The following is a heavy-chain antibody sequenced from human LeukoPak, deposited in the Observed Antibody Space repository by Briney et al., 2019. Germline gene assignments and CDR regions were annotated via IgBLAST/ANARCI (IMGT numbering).Heavy chain of an antibody. D-gene: IGHD5-24*01. CDR2: IDGSAGST. J-gene: IGHJ4*02. CDR3: AKDRNGYNFYYFDY. V-gene: IGHV3-23*01. CDR1: GFTFSSYA. Sequence: GGSLRLSCAASGFTFSSYAMSWVRQAPGKGLEWVSGIDGSAGSTYYADSVKGRFTISRDNAKNSLYLQMNSLRTEDMALYYCAKDRNGYNFYYFDYWGQGTLVTVSS.